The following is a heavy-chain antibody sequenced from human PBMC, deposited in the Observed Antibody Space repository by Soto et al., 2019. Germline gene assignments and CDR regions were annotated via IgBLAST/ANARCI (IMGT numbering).Heavy chain of an antibody. CDR1: GYTVTSYY. J-gene: IGHJ3*02. CDR2: INPSGGST. D-gene: IGHD2-15*01. CDR3: ARGGVVVVAATDAFDI. V-gene: IGHV1-46*01. Sequence: ASLKFCCKSSGYTVTSYYMHWVRQAPGQGLDWMGIINPSGGSTSYAQKFQGRVTMTRDTSTSTVYMELSSLRSEDTAVYYCARGGVVVVAATDAFDIWGQGTMVTVSS.